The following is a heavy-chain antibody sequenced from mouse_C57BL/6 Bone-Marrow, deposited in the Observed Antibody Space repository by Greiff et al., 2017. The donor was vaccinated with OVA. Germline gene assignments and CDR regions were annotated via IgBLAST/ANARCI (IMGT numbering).Heavy chain of an antibody. V-gene: IGHV1-26*01. D-gene: IGHD2-4*01. Sequence: VQLQQSGPELVKPGASVKISCKASGYTFTDDYMNWVKQSHGKSLEWIGDINPNNGGTSYNQKFKGKATVTVDKSSSTAYMELRSVTSEDSAVYYCAGDYDWFAYWGQGTLVTVSA. J-gene: IGHJ3*01. CDR3: AGDYDWFAY. CDR1: GYTFTDDY. CDR2: INPNNGGT.